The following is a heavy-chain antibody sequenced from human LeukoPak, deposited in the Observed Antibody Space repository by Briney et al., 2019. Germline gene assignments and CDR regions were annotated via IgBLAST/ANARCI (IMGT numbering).Heavy chain of an antibody. CDR2: ISGSGGRT. Sequence: GGSLRLSCAASGFTFSNYGMSWVRQAPGKGLEWVSGISGSGGRTFYADSVKGRFTISRDNAKNSLYLQMNSLRAEDTAVYYCARDDPMVRGANAFDIWGQGTMVTVSS. CDR3: ARDDPMVRGANAFDI. J-gene: IGHJ3*02. D-gene: IGHD3-10*01. V-gene: IGHV3-23*01. CDR1: GFTFSNYG.